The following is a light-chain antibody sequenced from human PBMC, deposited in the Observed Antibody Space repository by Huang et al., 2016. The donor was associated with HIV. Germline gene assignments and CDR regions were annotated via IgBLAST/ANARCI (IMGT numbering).Light chain of an antibody. J-gene: IGKJ3*01. CDR1: QSIDNY. CDR2: TAS. Sequence: IQMTQSPSSLSASVGDRVTITCRASQSIDNYLNWYQQKPGKAPKVLIYTASSLQSGVPSRFSGSGSGTDFTLTISSLQPEDFATYFCQHSYSPPFSFGPGTKVDIK. CDR3: QHSYSPPFS. V-gene: IGKV1-39*01.